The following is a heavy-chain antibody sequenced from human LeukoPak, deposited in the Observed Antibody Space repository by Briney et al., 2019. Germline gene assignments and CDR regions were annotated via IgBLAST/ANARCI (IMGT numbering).Heavy chain of an antibody. J-gene: IGHJ4*02. V-gene: IGHV3-23*01. CDR3: AKDAQGYYYDSSGYWGY. CDR1: GFTFSSYA. CDR2: IGGSGGST. D-gene: IGHD3-22*01. Sequence: GGPLRLSCAASGFTFSSYAMSWVRQAPGKGLEWVSAIGGSGGSTYYADSVKGRFTISRDNSKNTLYLQMNSLRAEDTAVYYCAKDAQGYYYDSSGYWGYWGQGTLVTVSS.